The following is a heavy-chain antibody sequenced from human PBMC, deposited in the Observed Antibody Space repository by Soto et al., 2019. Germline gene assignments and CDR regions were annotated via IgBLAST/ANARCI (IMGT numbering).Heavy chain of an antibody. Sequence: QVQLVQSGAEVKKPGSSVKVSCKASGGTFSSYTISWVRQAPGQGLEWMGRIIPILGIANYAQKFQGRVTITADKSTSTAYMVLSSLRSEDTAVYYCAREVGLSVLMLYATGHHLYFDYWGQGTLVTVSS. D-gene: IGHD2-8*01. CDR2: IIPILGIA. J-gene: IGHJ4*02. CDR3: AREVGLSVLMLYATGHHLYFDY. V-gene: IGHV1-69*08. CDR1: GGTFSSYT.